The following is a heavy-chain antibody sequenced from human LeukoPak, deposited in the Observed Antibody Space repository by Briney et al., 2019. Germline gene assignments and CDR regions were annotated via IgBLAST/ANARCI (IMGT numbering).Heavy chain of an antibody. CDR1: GFTFSSYS. J-gene: IGHJ4*02. V-gene: IGHV3-21*01. D-gene: IGHD3-9*01. Sequence: GGSLRLSCAASGFTFSSYSMNWVRQAPGKGLEWVSSISSSSDYIYYADSVKGRFTISRDNAKNSVYLQVNSLRAEDTAVYYCARIRYDILTGYYHYFDYWGQGTLVTVSS. CDR2: ISSSSDYI. CDR3: ARIRYDILTGYYHYFDY.